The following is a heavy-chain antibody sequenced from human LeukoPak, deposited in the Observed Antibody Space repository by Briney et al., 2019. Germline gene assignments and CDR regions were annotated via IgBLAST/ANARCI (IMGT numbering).Heavy chain of an antibody. D-gene: IGHD7-27*01. CDR3: TRGHWGLQS. CDR1: GASVTDYY. J-gene: IGHJ5*02. CDR2: IHHSGNS. V-gene: IGHV4-59*02. Sequence: SESLSLTCTVSGASVTDYYWSWIRQSPGKGLEWISYIHHSGNSDYNPSLRSRVTTSLDTSKNQFSLNLISVTAADTAVYYCTRGHWGLQSWSQGTLVTVSS.